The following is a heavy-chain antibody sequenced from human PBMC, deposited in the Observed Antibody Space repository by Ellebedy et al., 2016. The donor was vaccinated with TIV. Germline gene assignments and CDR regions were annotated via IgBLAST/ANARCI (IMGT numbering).Heavy chain of an antibody. CDR1: GFSFITYA. V-gene: IGHV3-23*01. CDR3: AKDSITMFFDP. D-gene: IGHD3-10*02. Sequence: GGSLRLSXAAPGFSFITYAMSWVRQAPGKGLEWVSGISGSGSRTYYADSVKGRFTISRDNSNNTLYLQMNSLRAEDTAVYFCAKDSITMFFDPWGHGTLVTVSS. J-gene: IGHJ5*02. CDR2: ISGSGSRT.